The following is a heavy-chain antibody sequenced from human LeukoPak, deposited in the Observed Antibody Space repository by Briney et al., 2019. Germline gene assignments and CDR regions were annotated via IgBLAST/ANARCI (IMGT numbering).Heavy chain of an antibody. CDR1: GFTFSSYS. CDR3: ARDPGYGDDIGSY. D-gene: IGHD4-17*01. Sequence: PGGSLRLSCAASGFTFSSYSMNWVRQAPGKGLEWVSYISSSSSTIYYADSVKGRFTISRDNAKNSLYLQMNSLRAEDTAVYYCARDPGYGDDIGSYWGQGTLVTVSS. J-gene: IGHJ4*02. V-gene: IGHV3-48*04. CDR2: ISSSSSTI.